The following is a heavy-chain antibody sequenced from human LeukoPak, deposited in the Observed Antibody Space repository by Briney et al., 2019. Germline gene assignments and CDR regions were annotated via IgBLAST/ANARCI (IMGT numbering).Heavy chain of an antibody. CDR1: GYSFTSYW. CDR3: ARWSSSRNFDY. CDR2: IYPGDSDT. D-gene: IGHD6-13*01. J-gene: IGHJ4*02. Sequence: GESLKISCKGSGYSFTSYWIGWVRQMPGKGLEWMGLIYPGDSDTKYSPPFQGQVTISADKSISTAYLQWSSLKASDTAMYYCARWSSSRNFDYWGQGTLVTVSS. V-gene: IGHV5-51*01.